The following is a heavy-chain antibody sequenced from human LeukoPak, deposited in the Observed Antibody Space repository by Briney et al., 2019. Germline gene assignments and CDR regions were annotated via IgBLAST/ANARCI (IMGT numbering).Heavy chain of an antibody. J-gene: IGHJ6*03. CDR2: ISDSGTT. V-gene: IGHV4-59*01. D-gene: IGHD3-9*01. Sequence: SETLSLTCTVSGVSISRYYWSWIRQPPGKGLEWFGYISDSGTTNYNPSLKSRLTISVDTSKKEFSLKLSSVTAADTAVYFCARVTWFPGSSYYYMDVWGKGTTVTVSS. CDR3: ARVTWFPGSSYYYMDV. CDR1: GVSISRYY.